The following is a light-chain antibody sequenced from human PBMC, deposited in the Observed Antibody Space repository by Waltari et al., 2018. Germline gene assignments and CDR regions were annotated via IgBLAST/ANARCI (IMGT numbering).Light chain of an antibody. CDR2: GAS. CDR3: PNYWRLPVT. V-gene: IGKV3-20*01. J-gene: IGKJ1*01. CDR1: QSVSRA. Sequence: EILLTQSPGTLSLSRGGRATVACRASQSVSRALAWYQQKPAQAPRLLIYGASSRATGIPDRFSGSGSGTDFSLTINRLEPDDFAVYYCPNYWRLPVTFGQGTTVEI.